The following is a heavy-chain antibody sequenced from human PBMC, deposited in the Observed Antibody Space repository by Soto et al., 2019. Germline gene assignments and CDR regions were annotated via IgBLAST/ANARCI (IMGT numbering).Heavy chain of an antibody. CDR3: AREEGASGYPFDY. CDR2: IYHSGST. Sequence: PSETLSLTCAVSGGSISSSDGWSWIRPPPGKGLEWIGDIYHSGSTNYNPSLKSRITISVDTSKNQFSLKLSSVTAADTAVYYCAREEGASGYPFDYWGQGTLVTVSS. J-gene: IGHJ4*02. V-gene: IGHV4-4*02. CDR1: GGSISSSDG. D-gene: IGHD5-12*01.